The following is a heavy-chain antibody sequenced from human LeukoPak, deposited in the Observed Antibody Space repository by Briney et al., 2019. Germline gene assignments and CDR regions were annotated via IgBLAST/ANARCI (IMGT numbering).Heavy chain of an antibody. Sequence: PSETLSLTCAVSGYSISSGYYWGWIRQPPGKGLEWIGSIYRSGSTYYNPSLKSRVTISVDTSKNRFSLKLSSVTAADTAVYYCARRIGQGSGSYYPDYWGQGTLVTVSS. CDR1: GYSISSGYY. CDR3: ARRIGQGSGSYYPDY. V-gene: IGHV4-38-2*01. J-gene: IGHJ4*02. D-gene: IGHD3-10*01. CDR2: IYRSGST.